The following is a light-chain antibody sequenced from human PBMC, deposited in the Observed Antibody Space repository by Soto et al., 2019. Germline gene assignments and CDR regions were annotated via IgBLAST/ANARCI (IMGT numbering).Light chain of an antibody. J-gene: IGKJ1*01. CDR1: QSITTY. CDR2: GAS. CDR3: QQSYGTPWT. Sequence: DIQMTQSPPSLSASVGDRVTVTCRASQSITTYLNWYQQKPGRAPKLLIYGASSLQSGVPSRFSGSGFGTVFTLTITSLQPEDFATYICQQSYGTPWTFGQGTKVDIK. V-gene: IGKV1-39*01.